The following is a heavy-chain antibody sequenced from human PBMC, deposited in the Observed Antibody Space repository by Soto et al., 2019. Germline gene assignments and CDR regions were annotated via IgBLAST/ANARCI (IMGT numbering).Heavy chain of an antibody. V-gene: IGHV3-23*01. J-gene: IGHJ4*02. D-gene: IGHD5-18*01. CDR2: IIGSGSAT. CDR3: EKDQGDTALLNFDY. CDR1: GFTFSSYA. Sequence: GGSLRLSCAASGFTFSSYAVTWVRQAPGKGMEWVSSIIGSGSATYYADSVKGRFTISRDNSKNTLYLQMNSLRAEDTAVYYCEKDQGDTALLNFDYWGQGTLVTVSS.